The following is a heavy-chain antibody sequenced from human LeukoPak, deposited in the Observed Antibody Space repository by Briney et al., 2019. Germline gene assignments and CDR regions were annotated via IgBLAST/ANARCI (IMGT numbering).Heavy chain of an antibody. Sequence: GGSLRLSCAASGFTFSSYGMHWVRQAPGKGLEWVAVIWYDGSNKYYADSVKGRFTISRDNSKNTLYLQTNSLRAEDTAVYYCAREPYYYDSIELDYWGQGTLVTVSS. CDR3: AREPYYYDSIELDY. D-gene: IGHD3-22*01. J-gene: IGHJ4*02. CDR1: GFTFSSYG. V-gene: IGHV3-33*01. CDR2: IWYDGSNK.